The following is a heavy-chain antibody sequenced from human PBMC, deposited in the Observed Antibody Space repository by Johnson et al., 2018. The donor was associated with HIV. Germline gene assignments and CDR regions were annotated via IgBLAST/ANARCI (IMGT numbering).Heavy chain of an antibody. CDR1: GFTFVDYG. V-gene: IGHV3-20*04. D-gene: IGHD3-10*01. J-gene: IGHJ3*02. Sequence: VQLVESGGGLVQPGRSLRLSCVASGFTFVDYGMSWVGQAPGKGLEWVSGINWNGGSTGYADSVKGRFTISRDNAKNSLYLQMNSLRAEDTAVYYCARDRVWFGELYAFDIWGQGTMVTVSS. CDR3: ARDRVWFGELYAFDI. CDR2: INWNGGST.